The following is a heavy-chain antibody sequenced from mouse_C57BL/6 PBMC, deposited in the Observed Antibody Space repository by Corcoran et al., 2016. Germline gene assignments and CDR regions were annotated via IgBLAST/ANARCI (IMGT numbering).Heavy chain of an antibody. Sequence: QVQLKQSGAELVRPGASVKLSCKASGYTFTDYYINWVKQRPGQGLEWIARIYPGSGNTYYNEKFKGKATLTVEKSSSTAYMQLSSLTSEDSAVYFCARDGDYDVGYAMDYWGQGTSVTVSS. V-gene: IGHV1-76*01. CDR3: ARDGDYDVGYAMDY. D-gene: IGHD2-4*01. CDR2: IYPGSGNT. J-gene: IGHJ4*01. CDR1: GYTFTDYY.